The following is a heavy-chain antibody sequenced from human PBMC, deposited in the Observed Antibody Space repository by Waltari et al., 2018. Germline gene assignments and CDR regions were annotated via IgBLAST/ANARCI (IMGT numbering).Heavy chain of an antibody. Sequence: QLQLQESGSGMVKPSQTLSITCAVSGGSISSGGYSWSWIRQQPGKGLEWIGYIYHSGSTYYNPSLKSRVTISVDRSKNQFSLKLSSVTAADTAVYYCARVDYYYYMDVWGKGTTVTISS. V-gene: IGHV4-30-2*01. CDR1: GGSISSGGYS. CDR2: IYHSGST. CDR3: ARVDYYYYMDV. J-gene: IGHJ6*03.